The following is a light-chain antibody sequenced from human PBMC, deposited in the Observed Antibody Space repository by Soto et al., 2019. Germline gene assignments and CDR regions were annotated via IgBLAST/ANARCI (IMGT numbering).Light chain of an antibody. V-gene: IGKV3-20*01. CDR1: QNLISDY. CDR3: QQYGSSGT. J-gene: IGKJ1*01. Sequence: IVLTQSPGTLSLSPGERATLSCRASQNLISDYLAWYQQKPGQPPRLLIYGASRRATGIPDRFSGSGSGTDFTLTISRLEPEDFAVYYCQQYGSSGTFGQGTKVDIK. CDR2: GAS.